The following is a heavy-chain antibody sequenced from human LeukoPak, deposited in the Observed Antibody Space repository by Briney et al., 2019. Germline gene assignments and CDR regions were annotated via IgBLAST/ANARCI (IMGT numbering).Heavy chain of an antibody. D-gene: IGHD3-22*01. CDR2: ISAYNGNT. Sequence: ASVKVSCKASGYTFTSYGISWVRQAPGQGLEWMGWISAYNGNTNYAQKFQGRVTMTTDTSTNTAYMELRSLRSDDTAVYYCARGVPYDSSGYYLNWGQGTLVTVSS. CDR1: GYTFTSYG. J-gene: IGHJ4*02. CDR3: ARGVPYDSSGYYLN. V-gene: IGHV1-18*01.